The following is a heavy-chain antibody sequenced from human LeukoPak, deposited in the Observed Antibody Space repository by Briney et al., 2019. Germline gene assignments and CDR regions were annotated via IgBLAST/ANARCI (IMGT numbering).Heavy chain of an antibody. Sequence: ASVKVSCKASGYTFTGYYMHWVRQAPGQGLEWMGGIIPIFDTSYYAQNFQDRFTITADESTSTAYMELTSLRSEDTAMYYCARVGFTTGFDYWGQGTLVTVSS. V-gene: IGHV1-69*13. CDR2: IIPIFDTS. CDR3: ARVGFTTGFDY. J-gene: IGHJ4*02. CDR1: GYTFTGYY. D-gene: IGHD1-1*01.